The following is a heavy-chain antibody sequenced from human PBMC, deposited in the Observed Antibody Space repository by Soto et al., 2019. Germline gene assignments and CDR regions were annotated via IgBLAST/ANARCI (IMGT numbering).Heavy chain of an antibody. V-gene: IGHV4-61*01. CDR3: GRGVGSYGPYFDY. CDR2: IYYSGST. Sequence: QVQLQESAPGLVKPSETLSLTCTVSGGAVSSGSYYWSWIRQPPGKGLEWIGYIYYSGSTNYNPSLKSRVTISVDTSKNQFSLKLSSVTAADTAVYYCGRGVGSYGPYFDYWGQGTLVTVSS. J-gene: IGHJ4*02. CDR1: GGAVSSGSYY. D-gene: IGHD5-18*01.